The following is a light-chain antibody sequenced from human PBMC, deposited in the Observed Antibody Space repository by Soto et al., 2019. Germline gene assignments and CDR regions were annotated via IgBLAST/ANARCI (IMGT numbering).Light chain of an antibody. V-gene: IGLV2-14*01. Sequence: QSALTQPASVSGSPGQSITISCTGTTSDVGGYNYVSWYQQHPDKAPKLIIYEVSSRPSGVSNRFSGSKSGNTASLTISGLLAEDEADYYCSSYTRNTTPVVFGGGTKLTVL. J-gene: IGLJ2*01. CDR3: SSYTRNTTPVV. CDR2: EVS. CDR1: TSDVGGYNY.